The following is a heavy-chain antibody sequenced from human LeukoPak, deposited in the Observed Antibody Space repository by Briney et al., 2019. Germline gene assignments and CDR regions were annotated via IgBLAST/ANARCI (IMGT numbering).Heavy chain of an antibody. CDR2: IIPVLNIA. CDR3: ARRSDTGVVPHHSYYCFDV. D-gene: IGHD5-18*01. Sequence: SVKVSCKASGGTFSTYEINWVRQAPGQGLEWVGRIIPVLNIANYAQRLQGRVAITADKSTNTAYMELSGLRSEDTATYYCARRSDTGVVPHHSYYCFDVWGQGTAVAVS. J-gene: IGHJ6*02. V-gene: IGHV1-69*10. CDR1: GGTFSTYE.